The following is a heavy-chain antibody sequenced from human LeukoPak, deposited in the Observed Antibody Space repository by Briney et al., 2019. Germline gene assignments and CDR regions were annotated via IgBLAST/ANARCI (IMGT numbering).Heavy chain of an antibody. CDR1: GGSISSYY. V-gene: IGHV4-59*01. Sequence: SETLSLTCTVSGGSISSYYWSWIRQPPGKGLEWIGYIYYSGSTNYNPSLKSRVTISVDTSKNQFSLKLSSVTAADTAVYYCARDNGNYYGSGSDAFDIWGQGTMVTVSS. J-gene: IGHJ3*02. CDR3: ARDNGNYYGSGSDAFDI. D-gene: IGHD3-10*01. CDR2: IYYSGST.